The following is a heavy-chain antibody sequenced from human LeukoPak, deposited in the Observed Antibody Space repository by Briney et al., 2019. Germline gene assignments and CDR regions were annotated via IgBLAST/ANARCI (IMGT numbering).Heavy chain of an antibody. J-gene: IGHJ6*02. D-gene: IGHD6-19*01. CDR1: GFTLSIYA. CDR3: ARGPGRSGRTFYYGMDV. V-gene: IGHV3-64*01. CDR2: SSSKGGST. Sequence: GGSLRLSCAASGFTLSIYAVHWVREAPGKGVECVSHSSSKGGSTYYANSVEGRFTISRDNSKNTLYVQMCTLRGGDMAVFYCARGPGRSGRTFYYGMDVWGQGTTVTVSS.